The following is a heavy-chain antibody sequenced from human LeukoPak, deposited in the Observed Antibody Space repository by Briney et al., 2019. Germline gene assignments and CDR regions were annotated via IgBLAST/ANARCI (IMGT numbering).Heavy chain of an antibody. CDR2: INPSGGST. Sequence: ASVKVSCKASGYTFTSYYMHWVRQAPGQGLEWMGIINPSGGSTSYAQKFQGRVTMTRDTSTSTVYMELSSLRSEDTAVYYCARDLSLVGAIRQDAFDIWGQGTMVPVSS. CDR3: ARDLSLVGAIRQDAFDI. V-gene: IGHV1-46*01. D-gene: IGHD1-26*01. CDR1: GYTFTSYY. J-gene: IGHJ3*02.